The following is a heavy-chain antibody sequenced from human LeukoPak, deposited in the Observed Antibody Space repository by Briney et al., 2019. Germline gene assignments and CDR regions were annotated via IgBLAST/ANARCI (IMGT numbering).Heavy chain of an antibody. CDR3: AKVPLGFGEFQFDY. D-gene: IGHD3-10*01. Sequence: GESLRLSCAASGFTFINYSMNWVRQAPGKGLEWVSSISSSSHYIYYADSVKGRFTISRDNAKNSLYLQMNSLRAEDTAVYYCAKVPLGFGEFQFDYWGQGTLVTVSS. CDR1: GFTFINYS. CDR2: ISSSSHYI. V-gene: IGHV3-21*01. J-gene: IGHJ4*02.